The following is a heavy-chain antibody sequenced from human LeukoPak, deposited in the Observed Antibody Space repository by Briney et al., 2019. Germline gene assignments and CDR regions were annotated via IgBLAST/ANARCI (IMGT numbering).Heavy chain of an antibody. D-gene: IGHD6-19*01. V-gene: IGHV4-34*01. J-gene: IGHJ4*02. CDR1: GGSFSGYY. Sequence: SETLSLTCAVYGGSFSGYYCSWIRQPPGKGLEWIGEINHSGSTNYNPSLKSRVTISVDTSKNQFSLKLSSVTAADTAVYYCASYQIAVAGTQRFDYWGQGNLVTVSS. CDR2: INHSGST. CDR3: ASYQIAVAGTQRFDY.